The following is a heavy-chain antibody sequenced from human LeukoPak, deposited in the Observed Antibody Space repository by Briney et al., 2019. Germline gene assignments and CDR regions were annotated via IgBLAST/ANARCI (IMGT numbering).Heavy chain of an antibody. Sequence: SETLSLTCTVSGGSISSYYWSRIRQPPGKGLEWIGYIYYSGSTNYNPSLKSRVTISVDTSKNQFSLKLSSVTAADTAVYYCARQRNRAFDIWGQGTMVTVSS. CDR1: GGSISSYY. D-gene: IGHD1-1*01. V-gene: IGHV4-59*08. CDR3: ARQRNRAFDI. CDR2: IYYSGST. J-gene: IGHJ3*02.